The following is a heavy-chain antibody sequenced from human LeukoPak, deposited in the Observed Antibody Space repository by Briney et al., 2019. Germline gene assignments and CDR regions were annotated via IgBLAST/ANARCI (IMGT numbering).Heavy chain of an antibody. CDR3: ARGVGMDV. J-gene: IGHJ6*02. Sequence: GGSLRLSCAASGFTFDDYAMHWVRQAPGKGLEWVSGISWNSGSVAYADSVKGRFTISRDNAKNSLYLQMNSLRLEDTALYYCARGVGMDVWGQGTTVTVSS. CDR2: ISWNSGSV. CDR1: GFTFDDYA. V-gene: IGHV3-9*01.